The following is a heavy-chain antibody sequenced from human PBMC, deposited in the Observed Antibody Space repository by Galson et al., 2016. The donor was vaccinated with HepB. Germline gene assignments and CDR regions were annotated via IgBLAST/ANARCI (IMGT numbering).Heavy chain of an antibody. D-gene: IGHD2-2*03. V-gene: IGHV1-3*01. CDR2: INAGNGNT. Sequence: SVKVSCKASGYTFISYVIQWVRQAPGHRLEWMGWINAGNGNTKYSQKFQGRVIIDRDPSASTAYMELSSLRPDDTAIYYCAGSPTGFCSRTKCYGFNYLDRWGQGTPVTVSS. CDR1: GYTFISYV. J-gene: IGHJ4*02. CDR3: AGSPTGFCSRTKCYGFNYLDR.